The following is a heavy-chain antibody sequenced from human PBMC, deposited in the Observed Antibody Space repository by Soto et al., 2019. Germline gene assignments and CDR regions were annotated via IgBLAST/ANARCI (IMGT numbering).Heavy chain of an antibody. J-gene: IGHJ5*02. D-gene: IGHD3-10*01. V-gene: IGHV4-4*02. CDR3: ARLGYYGSGSYYKASSDWFDP. CDR1: GGSISSSNW. CDR2: IYHSGST. Sequence: SETLFLTCAVSGGSISSSNWWSWVRQPPGKGLEWIGEIYHSGSTNYNPSLKSRVTISVDKSKNQFSLKLSSVTAADTAVYYCARLGYYGSGSYYKASSDWFDPWGQGTLVTVSS.